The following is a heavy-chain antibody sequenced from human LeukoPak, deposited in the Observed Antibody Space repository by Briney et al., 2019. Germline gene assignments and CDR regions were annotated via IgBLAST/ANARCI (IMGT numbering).Heavy chain of an antibody. V-gene: IGHV4-34*01. CDR1: GGSFSGYY. Sequence: SETLSLTCAVYGGSFSGYYWSWIRQPPGKGLEWIGEINHSGGTNYNPSLKSRVTISVDTSKNQFSLKLSSVTAADTAVYYCARRRRIRFYFDYWGQGTLVTVSS. D-gene: IGHD3-3*02. J-gene: IGHJ4*02. CDR3: ARRRRIRFYFDY. CDR2: INHSGGT.